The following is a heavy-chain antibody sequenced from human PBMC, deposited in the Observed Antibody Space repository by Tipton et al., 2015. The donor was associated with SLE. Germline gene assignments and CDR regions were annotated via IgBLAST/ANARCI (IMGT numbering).Heavy chain of an antibody. Sequence: SLRLSCEASGFNFSNYGMHWVRQTPGKGLEWVAFIWYDGTKMYYGDSVKGRFTNSRDNLKNTLYLELSSLRADDTTLYYRARARYGSGSYGQENDYMDVWGKGTMVIVSS. CDR3: ARARYGSGSYGQENDYMDV. CDR2: IWYDGTKM. V-gene: IGHV3-33*01. CDR1: GFNFSNYG. D-gene: IGHD3-10*01. J-gene: IGHJ6*03.